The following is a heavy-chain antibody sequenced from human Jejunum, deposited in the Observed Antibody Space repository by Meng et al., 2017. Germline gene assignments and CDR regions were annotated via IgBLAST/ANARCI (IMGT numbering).Heavy chain of an antibody. D-gene: IGHD1-26*01. CDR3: ARDYSGTSYRYSDY. V-gene: IGHV1-18*01. J-gene: IGHJ4*01. Sequence: QVQLVQSGAEVKNPGASVKVSCKTSGYTFTSYGISWVRQAPGQGLEWMGWISVYHGNTNYAQKLQGRVTMTTDTSTSTAYMELRSLRSDDTAVYFCARDYSGTSYRYSDYWGQEPWSPSPQ. CDR2: ISVYHGNT. CDR1: GYTFTSYG.